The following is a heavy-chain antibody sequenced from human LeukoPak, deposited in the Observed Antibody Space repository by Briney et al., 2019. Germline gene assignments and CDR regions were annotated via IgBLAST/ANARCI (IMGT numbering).Heavy chain of an antibody. V-gene: IGHV3-21*01. CDR3: ARDSRLEWNDY. J-gene: IGHJ4*02. Sequence: GGSLRLSCAASGFTFSSYSMNWVRQAPGKGLEWVSSISSSSSYIYYADSVKGRLTISRDNAKNSLYLQMNSLRAEDTAVYYCARDSRLEWNDYWGQGTLVTVSS. CDR1: GFTFSSYS. CDR2: ISSSSSYI. D-gene: IGHD3-3*01.